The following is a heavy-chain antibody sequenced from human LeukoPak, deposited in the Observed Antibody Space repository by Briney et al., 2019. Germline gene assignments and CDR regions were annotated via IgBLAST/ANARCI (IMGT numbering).Heavy chain of an antibody. CDR1: GDSISSYY. V-gene: IGHV4-59*01. D-gene: IGHD1-26*01. Sequence: SETLSLTCTVSGDSISSYYWSWIRQPPGKRLEWIGYIYYSGSTNYNPSLKSRVTISVDTSKNQFSLKLSSVTAADTAVYYCARISGNYPSAWGQGTLVTVSS. CDR3: ARISGNYPSA. J-gene: IGHJ5*02. CDR2: IYYSGST.